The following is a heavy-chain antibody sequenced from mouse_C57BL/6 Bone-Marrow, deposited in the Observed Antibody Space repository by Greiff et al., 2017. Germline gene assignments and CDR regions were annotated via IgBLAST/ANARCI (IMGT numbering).Heavy chain of an antibody. Sequence: QVQLQQSGAELARPGASVKLSCKASGYTFTSYGISWVKQRTGQGLEWIGEIYPRSGNTYYNEKFKGKATLTADKSSSTAYMELRSLTSEDSAVYFCARHDYAWFAYWGQGTLVTVSA. CDR2: IYPRSGNT. V-gene: IGHV1-81*01. CDR1: GYTFTSYG. CDR3: ARHDYAWFAY. J-gene: IGHJ3*01. D-gene: IGHD2-4*01.